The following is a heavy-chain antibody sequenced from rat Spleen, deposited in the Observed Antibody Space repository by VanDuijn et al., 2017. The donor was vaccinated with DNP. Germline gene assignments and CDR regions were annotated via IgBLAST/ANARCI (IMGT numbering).Heavy chain of an antibody. Sequence: EVQLQESGSGLVKPPQSLSLPCSFTGYSITSTYWGWIRKFPGNKMEYIGHISYSGSTNYNPSLKSRISITKDTSKNHLFLHLNSVTTEDTATYYCARWTRYFDYWGQGVMVTVSS. CDR3: ARWTRYFDY. V-gene: IGHV3-1*01. CDR2: ISYSGST. D-gene: IGHD1-7*01. J-gene: IGHJ2*01. CDR1: GYSITSTY.